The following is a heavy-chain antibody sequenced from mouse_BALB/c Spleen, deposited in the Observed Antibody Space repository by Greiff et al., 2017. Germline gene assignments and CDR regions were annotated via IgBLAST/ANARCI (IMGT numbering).Heavy chain of an antibody. J-gene: IGHJ1*01. CDR3: ASEAYYGNQDWYFDV. D-gene: IGHD2-10*01. CDR1: GYTFTDYY. V-gene: IGHV1-77*01. Sequence: VQLQQSGAELARPGASVKLSCKASGYTFTDYYINWVKQRTGQGLEWIGEIYPGSGNTYYNEKFKGKATLTADKSSSTAYMQLSSLTSEDSAVYYCASEAYYGNQDWYFDVWGAGTTVTVSS. CDR2: IYPGSGNT.